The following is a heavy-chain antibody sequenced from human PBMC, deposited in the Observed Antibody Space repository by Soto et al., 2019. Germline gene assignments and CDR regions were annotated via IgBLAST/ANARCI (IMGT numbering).Heavy chain of an antibody. D-gene: IGHD5-18*01. Sequence: SVKVSCKASGGTFSSYAISWVRQAPGQGLEWMGGIIPIFGTANYAQKFQGRVTITADESTSTAYMELSSLRSEDTAVYYCASCLKYSYGSGPFDYWGQGTLVTVSS. V-gene: IGHV1-69*13. CDR3: ASCLKYSYGSGPFDY. CDR1: GGTFSSYA. J-gene: IGHJ4*02. CDR2: IIPIFGTA.